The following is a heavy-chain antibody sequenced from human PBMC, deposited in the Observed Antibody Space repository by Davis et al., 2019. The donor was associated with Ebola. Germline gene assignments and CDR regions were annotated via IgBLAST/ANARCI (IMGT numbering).Heavy chain of an antibody. D-gene: IGHD6-13*01. V-gene: IGHV3-23*01. CDR2: ISGSGGST. CDR3: AKDQKALKQQLARGNGMDV. J-gene: IGHJ6*02. CDR1: GFTFSSYA. Sequence: PGGSLRLSCAASGFTFSSYAMSWVRQAPGKGLEWVSAISGSGGSTYYADSVKGRFTISRDNSKNTLYLQMNSLRAEDTAVYYCAKDQKALKQQLARGNGMDVWGQGTTVTVSS.